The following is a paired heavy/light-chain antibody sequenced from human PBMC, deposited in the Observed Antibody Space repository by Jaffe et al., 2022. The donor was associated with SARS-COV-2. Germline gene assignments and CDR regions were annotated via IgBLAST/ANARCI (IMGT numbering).Heavy chain of an antibody. CDR2: IYWDDDK. J-gene: IGHJ6*03. CDR1: GFSLSASGVG. D-gene: IGHD2-2*01. CDR3: AHSLCTSISCHPYYYYNMDV. Sequence: QITLKESGPTLMKPTQTLTLTCTFSGFSLSASGVGVGWIRQPPGKALEWLALIYWDDDKRYSPSLKTRLTITKDTSKNQVVLTVTNVDPVDTATYYCAHSLCTSISCHPYYYYNMDVWGKGTTVTVSS. V-gene: IGHV2-5*02.
Light chain of an antibody. CDR3: SSYAGDNNFMV. CDR2: EVT. Sequence: QSALTQPPSASGSPGQSVTISCTGTSSDVGGYNYVSWYQQHPGKAPKLMIYEVTKRPSGVPDRFSGSKSGNTASLTVSGLQAEDEADFYCSSYAGDNNFMVFGGGTKLTVL. J-gene: IGLJ2*01. V-gene: IGLV2-8*01. CDR1: SSDVGGYNY.